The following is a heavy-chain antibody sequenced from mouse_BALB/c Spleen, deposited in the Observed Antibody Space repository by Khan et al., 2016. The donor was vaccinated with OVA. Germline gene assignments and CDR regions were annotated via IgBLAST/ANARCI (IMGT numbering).Heavy chain of an antibody. Sequence: VRLQQSGPDLVKPGASVKISCKASGYSFTVYYMTWVKQSLGKSPEWIGRVNPNNGDTNYNQNFKGKAILTADKSSNTAYMELRSLTSEDSAVFYCARGYDFFAYWGQGTLVTVSA. CDR2: VNPNNGDT. D-gene: IGHD2-12*01. CDR1: GYSFTVYY. J-gene: IGHJ3*01. V-gene: IGHV1-26*01. CDR3: ARGYDFFAY.